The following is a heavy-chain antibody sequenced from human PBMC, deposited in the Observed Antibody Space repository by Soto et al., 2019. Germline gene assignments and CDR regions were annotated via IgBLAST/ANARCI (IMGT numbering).Heavy chain of an antibody. J-gene: IGHJ3*02. CDR3: ARVDPRIVNWNPREPAFDI. CDR2: IGAYNGNT. V-gene: IGHV1-18*01. CDR1: GYTFTSYG. D-gene: IGHD1-20*01. Sequence: ASVKVSCKASGYTFTSYGISWVRQAPGQGLEWMGWIGAYNGNTNYAQKLQGRVTMTTDTSTSTAYMELRSLRSDDTAVYYCARVDPRIVNWNPREPAFDIWGQGTMVTVSS.